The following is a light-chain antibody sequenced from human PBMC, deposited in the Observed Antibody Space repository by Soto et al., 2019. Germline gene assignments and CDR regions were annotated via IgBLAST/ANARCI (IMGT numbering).Light chain of an antibody. CDR3: QQYETFPGT. Sequence: DIQMTQSPSSLSASVGDRVTITCRASQSISSWLAWYQQKPGEAPKLLIYDASTLQRGVPSRFSGSGSGTKFTLTIASLQPDDFATYYCQQYETFPGTFGQGTKV. CDR2: DAS. V-gene: IGKV1-5*01. CDR1: QSISSW. J-gene: IGKJ1*01.